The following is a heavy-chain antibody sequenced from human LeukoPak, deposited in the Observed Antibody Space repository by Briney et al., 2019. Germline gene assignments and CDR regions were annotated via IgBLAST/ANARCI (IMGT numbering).Heavy chain of an antibody. V-gene: IGHV5-51*01. Sequence: GESLKISCKGSGYSFTSYWIGWVRQMPGKGLEWMGIIYPGDSDTRYSPSFQGQVAISADKSISTAYLQWSSLKASDTAMYYCARLTAVAGTVYYYGMDVWGQGTTVTVFS. CDR1: GYSFTSYW. CDR3: ARLTAVAGTVYYYGMDV. CDR2: IYPGDSDT. J-gene: IGHJ6*02. D-gene: IGHD6-19*01.